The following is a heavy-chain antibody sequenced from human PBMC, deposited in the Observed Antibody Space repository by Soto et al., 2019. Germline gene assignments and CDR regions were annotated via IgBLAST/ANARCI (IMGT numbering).Heavy chain of an antibody. D-gene: IGHD2-2*01. V-gene: IGHV1-69*02. CDR1: GGTFSSYT. CDR2: IIPVLGIP. Sequence: QVQLVQSGAEVKKPGSSVKVSCKASGGTFSSYTISWVRQAPGQGLEWMGRIIPVLGIPDYPQKFQGRVSITAEKSTSTAYMELSSLRSDDTAVYFCARAGSASQFDYWGQGTLVTVSS. CDR3: ARAGSASQFDY. J-gene: IGHJ4*02.